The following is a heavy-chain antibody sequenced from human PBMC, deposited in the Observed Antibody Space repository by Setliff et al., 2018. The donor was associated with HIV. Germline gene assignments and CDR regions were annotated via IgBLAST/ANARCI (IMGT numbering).Heavy chain of an antibody. J-gene: IGHJ6*03. Sequence: SETLSLTCTVSGGSMSTYYWSRIRQPPGKGLEWIGYIYTSGITAYNPSLKSRVTISGDTSKKQFSLTLSSVTAADTAVYYCARDRRGYYYGSGSCYMDVWGTGTTVTVSS. D-gene: IGHD3-10*01. CDR2: IYTSGIT. CDR3: ARDRRGYYYGSGSCYMDV. V-gene: IGHV4-4*08. CDR1: GGSMSTYY.